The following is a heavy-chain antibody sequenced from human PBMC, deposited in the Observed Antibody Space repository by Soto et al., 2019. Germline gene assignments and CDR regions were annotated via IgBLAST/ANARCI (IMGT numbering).Heavy chain of an antibody. CDR3: ARSSAARRQQYYYYYGMDV. V-gene: IGHV1-69*01. D-gene: IGHD6-6*01. CDR2: IIPIFGTA. Sequence: QVQLVQSGAEVKKPGSSVKVSCKASGGTFSSYAISWVRQAPGQGLEWMGGIIPIFGTANYAQKFQGRVTITADESTSTAYMELSSLRSEDTAVYYCARSSAARRQQYYYYYGMDVWGQGTKVTVSS. CDR1: GGTFSSYA. J-gene: IGHJ6*02.